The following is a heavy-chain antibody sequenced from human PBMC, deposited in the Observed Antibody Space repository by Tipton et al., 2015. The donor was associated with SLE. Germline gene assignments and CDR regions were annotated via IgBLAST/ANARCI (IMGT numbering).Heavy chain of an antibody. CDR1: DGSIRSTNYY. CDR2: IFYTGST. V-gene: IGHV4-39*07. CDR3: ARAKLATDPLYFYYGMDV. D-gene: IGHD5-12*01. Sequence: TLSLTCTVSDGSIRSTNYYWGWIRQPPGKGLEWIGSIFYTGSTYYNPSLKSRVTISVDTSKNQFSLKLSSVTAADTAVYYCARAKLATDPLYFYYGMDVWGQGTTVTVSS. J-gene: IGHJ6*02.